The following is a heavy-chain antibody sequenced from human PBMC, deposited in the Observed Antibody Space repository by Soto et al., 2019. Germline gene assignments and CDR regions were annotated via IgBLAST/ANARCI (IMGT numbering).Heavy chain of an antibody. V-gene: IGHV1-69*13. Sequence: GASVKVSCKASGGTFSSYAISWVRQAPGQGLEWMGGIIPIFGTANYAQKFQGRVTITADESTSTAYMELSSLRSEDTAVYYCARAHRDGYTMYYFDYWGQGTLVTVSS. CDR2: IIPIFGTA. J-gene: IGHJ4*02. CDR3: ARAHRDGYTMYYFDY. D-gene: IGHD2-21*01. CDR1: GGTFSSYA.